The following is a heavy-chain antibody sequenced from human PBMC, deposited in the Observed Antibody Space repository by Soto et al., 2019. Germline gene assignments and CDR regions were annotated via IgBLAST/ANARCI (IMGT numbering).Heavy chain of an antibody. J-gene: IGHJ5*02. CDR2: ISAYNGNT. CDR3: ARDKSRGSWYSWFDP. V-gene: IGHV1-18*01. Sequence: ASVKVSCKASDYTFTSYGISWVRQAPGQGLEWMGWISAYNGNTNYAQKLQGRVTVTTDTSTSTAYMELRSLRSDDTAVYYCARDKSRGSWYSWFDPWGQGTLVTVSS. D-gene: IGHD6-13*01. CDR1: DYTFTSYG.